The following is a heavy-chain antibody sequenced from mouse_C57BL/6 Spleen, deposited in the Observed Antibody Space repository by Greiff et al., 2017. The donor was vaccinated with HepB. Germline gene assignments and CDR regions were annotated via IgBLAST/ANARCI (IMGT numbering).Heavy chain of an antibody. J-gene: IGHJ2*01. CDR3: ARLGGNYPPYYFDY. CDR2: IYPGSGNT. D-gene: IGHD2-1*01. V-gene: IGHV1-76*01. Sequence: VQLQQSGAELVRPGASVKLSCKASGYTFTDYYINWVKQRPGQGLEWIARIYPGSGNTYYNEKFKGKATLTAEKSSSPAYMQLSSLTSEDSAVYFCARLGGNYPPYYFDYWGQGTTLTVSS. CDR1: GYTFTDYY.